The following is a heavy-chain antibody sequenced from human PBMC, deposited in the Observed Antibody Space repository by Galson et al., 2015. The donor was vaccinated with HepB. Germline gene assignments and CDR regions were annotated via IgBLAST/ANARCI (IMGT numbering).Heavy chain of an antibody. CDR3: AKDNRGSSGWYLGPVRYYFDY. J-gene: IGHJ4*02. D-gene: IGHD6-19*01. CDR1: GFTFSSYA. CDR2: ISYDGSNK. V-gene: IGHV3-30-3*01. Sequence: SLRLSCAASGFTFSSYAMHWVRQAPGKGLEWVAVISYDGSNKYYADSVKGRLTISRDNSKNTLYLQMNSLRAEDTAVYYCAKDNRGSSGWYLGPVRYYFDYWGQGTLVTVSS.